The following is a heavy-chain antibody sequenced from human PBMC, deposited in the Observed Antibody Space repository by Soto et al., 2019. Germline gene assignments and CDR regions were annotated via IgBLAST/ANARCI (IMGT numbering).Heavy chain of an antibody. Sequence: QVQLQESGPGLVKPSQTLSLTCTVSGGSISSGDYYWSWIRQPPGKGLEWIGYIYYSGSTYYNPSLKSRFTISVDTSKNQFSLKLSSVTAADTAVYYCARGGYYYDSSGYRYWYFDLWGRGTLVTVSS. V-gene: IGHV4-30-4*01. D-gene: IGHD3-22*01. CDR3: ARGGYYYDSSGYRYWYFDL. CDR2: IYYSGST. CDR1: GGSISSGDYY. J-gene: IGHJ2*01.